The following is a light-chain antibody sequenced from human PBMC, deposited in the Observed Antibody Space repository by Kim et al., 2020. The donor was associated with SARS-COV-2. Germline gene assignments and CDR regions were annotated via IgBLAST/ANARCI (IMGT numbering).Light chain of an antibody. Sequence: LSVSPGERATLSCRASQSVSSSLAWYQQNSGQAPRLLIYGASTRATGIPARFSGSGSGTEFTLTISSLQSEDFAVYYCQQYSDWPSFGQGTKLEI. CDR3: QQYSDWPS. J-gene: IGKJ2*01. CDR2: GAS. CDR1: QSVSSS. V-gene: IGKV3-15*01.